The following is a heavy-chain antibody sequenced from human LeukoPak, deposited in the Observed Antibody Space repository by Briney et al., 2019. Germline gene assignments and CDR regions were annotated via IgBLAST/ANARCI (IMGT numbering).Heavy chain of an antibody. J-gene: IGHJ4*02. Sequence: TGGSLRLSCAASGFTFSSYAMNWVRQAPGEGLEWVSYISSSGRTIYYADSVKGRFTTSRDNAKNSLYLQMNSLRAEDTAVYYCARDRYYGSGSYDYWGQGTLVTVSS. D-gene: IGHD3-10*01. CDR1: GFTFSSYA. V-gene: IGHV3-48*03. CDR2: ISSSGRTI. CDR3: ARDRYYGSGSYDY.